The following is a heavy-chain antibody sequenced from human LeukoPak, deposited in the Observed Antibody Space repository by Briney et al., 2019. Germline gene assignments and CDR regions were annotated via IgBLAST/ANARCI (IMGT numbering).Heavy chain of an antibody. CDR3: ARGRIAAAGDTGYYFDY. V-gene: IGHV4-4*07. Sequence: SETLSLTCTVSGGSISSYYWSWIRQPAGKGLEWIGRIYTSGSTNYNPSLKSRVTMSVDTSKNQFSLKLSSVTAADTAVYYCARGRIAAAGDTGYYFDYWGQGTLVTVSS. CDR1: GGSISSYY. CDR2: IYTSGST. D-gene: IGHD6-13*01. J-gene: IGHJ4*02.